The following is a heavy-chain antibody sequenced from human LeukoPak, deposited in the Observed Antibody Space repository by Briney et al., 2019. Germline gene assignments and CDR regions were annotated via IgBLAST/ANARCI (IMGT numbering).Heavy chain of an antibody. Sequence: PGGSLRLSCAASGFTFSSYSMNWVRQAPAKGLEWVSSISSSGSYIYYADSVKGRFTISRDNAKNSLYLQMNSLRDEDTAVYFCARVPATYDSSGRIDYWGQGTLVAVSS. J-gene: IGHJ4*02. CDR2: ISSSGSYI. D-gene: IGHD3-22*01. CDR1: GFTFSSYS. V-gene: IGHV3-21*01. CDR3: ARVPATYDSSGRIDY.